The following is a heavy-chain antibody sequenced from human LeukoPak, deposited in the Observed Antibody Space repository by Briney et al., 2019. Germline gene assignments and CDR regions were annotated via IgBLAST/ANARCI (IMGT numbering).Heavy chain of an antibody. CDR2: ISGSGGST. Sequence: GGSLRLSCATSGFAFSSYAMSWVRQAPGKGLEWVSVISGSGGSTYYADSVKGRFTISRDNSKNTLYLQMNSLRAEDTAVYYCAKTVYDSNSYYYDFDYWGQGTPVTVSS. J-gene: IGHJ4*02. D-gene: IGHD3-22*01. CDR3: AKTVYDSNSYYYDFDY. V-gene: IGHV3-23*01. CDR1: GFAFSSYA.